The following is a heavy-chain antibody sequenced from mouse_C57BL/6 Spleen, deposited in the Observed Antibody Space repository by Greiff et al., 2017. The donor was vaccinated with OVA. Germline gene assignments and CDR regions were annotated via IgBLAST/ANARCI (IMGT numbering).Heavy chain of an antibody. Sequence: EVQLVESGGGLVKPGGSLKLSCAASGFTFSSYTMSWVRQTPEKRLEWVATISGGGGNTYYPDSVKGRFTISRDNAKNTLYLQMSSLRSEDTALYYCASLDSSGYGGGFFDYWGQGTTLTVSS. CDR2: ISGGGGNT. V-gene: IGHV5-9*01. CDR1: GFTFSSYT. J-gene: IGHJ2*01. D-gene: IGHD3-2*02. CDR3: ASLDSSGYGGGFFDY.